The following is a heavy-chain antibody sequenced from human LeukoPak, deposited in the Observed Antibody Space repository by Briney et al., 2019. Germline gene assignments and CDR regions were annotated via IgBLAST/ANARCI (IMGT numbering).Heavy chain of an antibody. D-gene: IGHD3-9*01. CDR3: ARGGGGNSDFLTTYTGASLSFDY. V-gene: IGHV3-30*04. CDR2: ISYDGSNK. CDR1: GFTFSSYA. Sequence: PGGSLRLSCAASGFTFSSYAMHWVRQPPGKGLEWVAVISYDGSNKYYAGSVKGRFTISRDSSKNTLYLQMNSLGAEDTAVYYCARGGGGNSDFLTTYTGASLSFDYWGQGALVTVSS. J-gene: IGHJ4*02.